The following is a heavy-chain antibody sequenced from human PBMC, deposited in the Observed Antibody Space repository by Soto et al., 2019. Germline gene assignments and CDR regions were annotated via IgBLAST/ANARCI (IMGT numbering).Heavy chain of an antibody. V-gene: IGHV4-59*08. D-gene: IGHD6-19*01. CDR1: GGSISSYY. CDR3: ASSGWSPSRWKRFDY. J-gene: IGHJ4*02. Sequence: SETLSLTCTVSGGSISSYYWSWIRQPPGKGLEWIGYIYYSGSTNYNPSLKSRVTISVDTSKNQFSLKLSSVTAADTAVYYCASSGWSPSRWKRFDYWGQGTLVTVSS. CDR2: IYYSGST.